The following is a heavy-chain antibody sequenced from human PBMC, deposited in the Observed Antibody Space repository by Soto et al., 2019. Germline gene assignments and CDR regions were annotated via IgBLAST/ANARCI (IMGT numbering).Heavy chain of an antibody. V-gene: IGHV4-59*12. Sequence: SETLSLTCTVSGDSISTDYWSWIRQSPGKGLEWIGFIYYGGSTNYNPSLKSRVTISVDTSKNQFSLKLSSVTVADTAVYYCARDPAPWGQGALVTAPQ. CDR1: GDSISTDY. CDR2: IYYGGST. CDR3: ARDPAP. J-gene: IGHJ5*02.